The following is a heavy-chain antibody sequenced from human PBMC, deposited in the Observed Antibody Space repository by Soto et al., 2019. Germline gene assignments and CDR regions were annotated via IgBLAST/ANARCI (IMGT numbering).Heavy chain of an antibody. V-gene: IGHV4-30-2*01. J-gene: IGHJ4*02. CDR3: ARARGATYLGY. CDR1: GGSISSGGYS. CDR2: IYHSGST. D-gene: IGHD1-26*01. Sequence: TLSLTCAVSGGSISSGGYSWSWIRQPPGKGLEWIGYIYHSGSTYYNPSLKSRVTISVDRSKNQFSLKLSSVTAADTAVYYCARARGATYLGYWGQGTLVTVSS.